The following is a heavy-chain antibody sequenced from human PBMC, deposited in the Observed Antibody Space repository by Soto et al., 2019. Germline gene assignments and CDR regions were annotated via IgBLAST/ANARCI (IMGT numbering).Heavy chain of an antibody. Sequence: PGGSLRLSCAASGFTFSSYSMNWVRQAPGKGLEWVSSISSSSSYIYYADSVKGRFTISRDNAKNSLYLQMNSLRAEDTAVYYCARLSGYDFFTVCMDVWGQGTTVTVSS. CDR1: GFTFSSYS. CDR2: ISSSSSYI. J-gene: IGHJ6*02. V-gene: IGHV3-21*01. CDR3: ARLSGYDFFTVCMDV. D-gene: IGHD5-12*01.